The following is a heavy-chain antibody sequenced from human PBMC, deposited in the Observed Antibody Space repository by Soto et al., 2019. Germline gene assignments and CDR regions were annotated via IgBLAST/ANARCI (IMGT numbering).Heavy chain of an antibody. CDR3: ARGIFGQQWLVGFDT. CDR1: GGSFSNYI. V-gene: IGHV1-69*01. D-gene: IGHD6-19*01. J-gene: IGHJ4*02. CDR2: TIPMFATA. Sequence: QVHLVQSGAEVKKPGSSVTVSCKASGGSFSNYIFAWVRQAPGQGLEWMGGTIPMFATAQYAQKLQGRVTITADESTSTVYMALTSLTSDDTAVYHCARGIFGQQWLVGFDTWGQGTLVTVSS.